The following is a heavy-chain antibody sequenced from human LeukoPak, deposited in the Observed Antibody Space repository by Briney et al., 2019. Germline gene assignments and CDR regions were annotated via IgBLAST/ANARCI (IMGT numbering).Heavy chain of an antibody. D-gene: IGHD6-19*01. CDR1: GFSVSNNY. V-gene: IGHV3-53*01. CDR3: AKREAVAGYNWFDP. J-gene: IGHJ5*02. Sequence: GGSLRLSCAASGFSVSNNYMSWVRQPPGKGLEWVSVIYSGGSTYYADSVKGRFTISRDNSKNTLYLQVNSLRAEDTAVYYCAKREAVAGYNWFDPWGQGTLVTVSS. CDR2: IYSGGST.